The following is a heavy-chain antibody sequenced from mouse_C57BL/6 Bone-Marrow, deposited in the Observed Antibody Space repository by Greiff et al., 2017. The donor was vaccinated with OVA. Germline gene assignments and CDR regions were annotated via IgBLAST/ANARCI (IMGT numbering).Heavy chain of an antibody. CDR1: GYTFTSYW. CDR3: ARWPMGITTVGEAY. J-gene: IGHJ3*01. CDR2: IHPNSGST. V-gene: IGHV1-64*01. D-gene: IGHD1-1*01. Sequence: VQLQQPGAELVKPGASVKLSCKASGYTFTSYWMHWVKQRPGQGLEWIGMIHPNSGSTNYNEKFKSKATLTVDKSSSTAYMQLSSLTSEDSAVYYCARWPMGITTVGEAYWGQGTLVTVSA.